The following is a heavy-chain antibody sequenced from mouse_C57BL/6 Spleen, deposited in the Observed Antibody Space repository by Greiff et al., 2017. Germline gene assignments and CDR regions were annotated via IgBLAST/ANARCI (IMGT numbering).Heavy chain of an antibody. CDR1: GFTFSNYW. CDR2: IRLKSDNYAT. J-gene: IGHJ4*01. CDR3: FRGYYAMDY. Sequence: EVKLMESGGGLVQPGGSMKLSCVASGFTFSNYWMNWVRQSPEKGLEWVAQIRLKSDNYATHYAESVKGRFTISRDDSKSSVYLQMNNLRAEDTGIYYCFRGYYAMDYWGQGTSVTVSS. V-gene: IGHV6-3*01.